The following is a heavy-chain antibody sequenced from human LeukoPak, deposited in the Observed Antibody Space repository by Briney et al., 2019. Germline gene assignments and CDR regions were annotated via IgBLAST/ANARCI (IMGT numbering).Heavy chain of an antibody. V-gene: IGHV3-7*01. D-gene: IGHD6-13*01. CDR2: IKQDGSEK. CDR1: GFSVSGYW. CDR3: AREWQGGIAAAGTRIEGDY. J-gene: IGHJ4*02. Sequence: PGGSLRLSCAVSGFSVSGYWMTRVRQAPGKGLEWVANIKQDGSEKNYVDSVKGRFTISGDNAENSLFLQMNSLRVEDTAVYYCAREWQGGIAAAGTRIEGDYWGQGTLVAVSS.